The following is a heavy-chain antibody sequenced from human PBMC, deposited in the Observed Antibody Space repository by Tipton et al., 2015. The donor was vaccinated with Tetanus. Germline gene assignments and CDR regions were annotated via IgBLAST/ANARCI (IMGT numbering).Heavy chain of an antibody. Sequence: GSLRLSCAASGFTFNTYSMNWVRQAPGKGLEWVSAIGDTEFVTYYADSLKGRFTISRDNSKNTLSLQMISLRAEDTAIYYCARGRERCRGTNCHRATDYWGQGTLVTVSS. CDR1: GFTFNTYS. D-gene: IGHD2-2*01. CDR3: ARGRERCRGTNCHRATDY. V-gene: IGHV3-23*01. CDR2: IGDTEFVT. J-gene: IGHJ4*02.